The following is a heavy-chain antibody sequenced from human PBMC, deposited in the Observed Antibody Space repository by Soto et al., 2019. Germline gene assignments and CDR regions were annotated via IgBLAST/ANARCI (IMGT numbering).Heavy chain of an antibody. CDR1: GFSLSTSGVG. V-gene: IGHV2-5*01. J-gene: IGHJ4*02. Sequence: QITLKESGPTLVKPTQTLTLTCTFSGFSLSTSGVGVGWIRQPPGKALEWLALIYWNDDKRYSPSLKSRLTIIKDTSKNQVVLTMTNMDPVDTATYYCAHRRRYGYYFDYWGQGTLVTVSS. CDR3: AHRRRYGYYFDY. CDR2: IYWNDDK. D-gene: IGHD5-18*01.